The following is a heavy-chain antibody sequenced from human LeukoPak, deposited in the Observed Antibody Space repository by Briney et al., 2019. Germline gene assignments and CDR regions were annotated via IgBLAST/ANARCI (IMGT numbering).Heavy chain of an antibody. CDR2: MSPNNNNA. CDR3: ATKIPRTLYP. Sequence: ASVKVSYQASGYTFTSYDLNWVRQATGQGREWMGLMSPNNNNAGCAQKFQGRVTMTMNTSITTAYMELSSLTSGDSAVYYCATKIPRTLYPWGEGTLVTVCS. CDR1: GYTFTSYD. D-gene: IGHD2-2*01. V-gene: IGHV1-8*01. J-gene: IGHJ5*02.